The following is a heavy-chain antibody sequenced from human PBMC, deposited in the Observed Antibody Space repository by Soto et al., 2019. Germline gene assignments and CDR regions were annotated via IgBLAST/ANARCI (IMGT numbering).Heavy chain of an antibody. Sequence: QVQVVESGGGVVQPGRSLRLSCAASGFNFSNYNMHWVRQAPGKGLECVAIISHDGSKKYSAGSVKGRFTISRDNAKNILFLQMDSLSAEDTAVYHCATELKYGTLDHWGQGTLVRVSS. CDR2: ISHDGSKK. J-gene: IGHJ4*02. CDR1: GFNFSNYN. CDR3: ATELKYGTLDH. D-gene: IGHD1-26*01. V-gene: IGHV3-30*03.